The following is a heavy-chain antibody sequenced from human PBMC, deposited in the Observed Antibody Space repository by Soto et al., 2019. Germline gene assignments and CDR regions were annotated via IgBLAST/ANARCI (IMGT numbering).Heavy chain of an antibody. CDR3: ARSPASGSYYNWFDP. CDR2: IIPIFGTA. D-gene: IGHD1-26*01. CDR1: GGTFSSYA. J-gene: IGHJ5*02. Sequence: ASVKVSCKASGGTFSSYAISWVRQAPGQGLEWMGGIIPIFGTANYAQKFQGRVTITADKSTSTAYMELSSLRSEDTAVYCCARSPASGSYYNWFDPWGQGTLVTVSS. V-gene: IGHV1-69*06.